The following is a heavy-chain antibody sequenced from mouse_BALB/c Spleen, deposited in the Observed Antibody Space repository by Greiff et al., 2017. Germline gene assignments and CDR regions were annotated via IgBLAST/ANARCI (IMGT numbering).Heavy chain of an antibody. V-gene: IGHV5-6-5*01. J-gene: IGHJ2*01. CDR1: GFTFSSYA. CDR2: ISSGGST. D-gene: IGHD1-1*01. Sequence: EVQRVESGGGLVKPGGSLKLSCAASGFTFSSYAMSWVRQTPEKRLEWVASISSGGSTYYPDSVKGRFTISRDNARNILYLQMSSLRSEDTAMYYCARRDYYGSSYWDYFDDWGQGTTLTVSS. CDR3: ARRDYYGSSYWDYFDD.